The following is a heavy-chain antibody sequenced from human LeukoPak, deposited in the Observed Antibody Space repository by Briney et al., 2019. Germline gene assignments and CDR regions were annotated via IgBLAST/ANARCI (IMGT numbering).Heavy chain of an antibody. CDR2: IYKSGTI. J-gene: IGHJ4*02. Sequence: PGGSLRLSCAVSGFTVTVNYMSWVRHAPGKGLEWVSIIYKSGTISYADSVKGRFIISRGSSTNTLSLQMTSLRAEDTAVYYCAADFYTSYHLGYWGQGTLVTVSS. CDR1: GFTVTVNY. D-gene: IGHD3-16*01. CDR3: AADFYTSYHLGY. V-gene: IGHV3-66*01.